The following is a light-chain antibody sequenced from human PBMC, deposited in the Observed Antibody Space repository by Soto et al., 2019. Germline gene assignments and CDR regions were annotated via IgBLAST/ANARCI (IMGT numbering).Light chain of an antibody. CDR1: QSISSY. J-gene: IGKJ4*01. Sequence: DLPMSQSPSSLSASVGDRVTITCRASQSISSYLNWYQQKPGKAPKLLIYAASSLQSGVPSRFSGSGSGTDFTLTISSLQPEDFATYYCQQSYSTPRFTFGGGTKVEIK. V-gene: IGKV1-39*01. CDR3: QQSYSTPRFT. CDR2: AAS.